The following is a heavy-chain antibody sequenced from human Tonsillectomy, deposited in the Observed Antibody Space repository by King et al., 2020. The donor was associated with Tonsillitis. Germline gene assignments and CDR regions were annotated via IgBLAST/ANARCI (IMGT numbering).Heavy chain of an antibody. V-gene: IGHV1-2*06. J-gene: IGHJ4*02. CDR1: YS. D-gene: IGHD2-8*01. CDR2: INPDSGSA. CDR3: ARDNGGWREFDY. Sequence: YSIHWVRQAPGQGLDWMGRINPDSGSADYALRFEDRVTMTTDTSLRTAYLEVGRLTSDDTATYFCARDNGGWREFDYWGQGTLVTVSS.